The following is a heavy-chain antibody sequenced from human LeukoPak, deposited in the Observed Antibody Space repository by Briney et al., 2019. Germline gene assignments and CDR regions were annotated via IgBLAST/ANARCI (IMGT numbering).Heavy chain of an antibody. CDR1: GFTFSSYA. Sequence: PGGSLRLSCAASGFTFSSYAMSWVRQAPGKGPEWLANIDQDGSTKNYVDSVKGRFTISRDNAKNSLYLQVNSLRAEDTAVYFCARDFAQQQFDYWGQGTLVTVSS. V-gene: IGHV3-7*01. CDR2: IDQDGSTK. J-gene: IGHJ4*02. CDR3: ARDFAQQQFDY. D-gene: IGHD1/OR15-1a*01.